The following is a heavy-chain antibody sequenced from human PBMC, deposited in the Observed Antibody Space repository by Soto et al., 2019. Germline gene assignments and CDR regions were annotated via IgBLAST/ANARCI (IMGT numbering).Heavy chain of an antibody. CDR3: ARTDRGFYGLDV. CDR2: ISAAGDP. Sequence: EVQLVESGGGLVQPGGSLRLSCEASGFTFRNYDMHWVRQGTGKGLEWVPGISAAGDPDYADSVEGRFTISRENAQNSFFLQMNSLRVGDTAVYYCARTDRGFYGLDVWGQGTTVIVSS. CDR1: GFTFRNYD. J-gene: IGHJ6*02. V-gene: IGHV3-13*05.